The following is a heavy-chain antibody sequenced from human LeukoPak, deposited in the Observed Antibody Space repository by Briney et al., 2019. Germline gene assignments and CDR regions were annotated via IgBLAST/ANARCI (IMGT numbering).Heavy chain of an antibody. D-gene: IGHD4-17*01. V-gene: IGHV4-39*07. Sequence: SGTLSLTCTVSGGSISSSSYYWGWIRQPPGKGLEWIGSIYYSGSTYYNPSLKSRVTISVDTSKNQFSLKLSSVTAADTAVYYCARDSTDLAHYMDVWGKGTTVTVSS. CDR2: IYYSGST. CDR3: ARDSTDLAHYMDV. J-gene: IGHJ6*03. CDR1: GGSISSSSYY.